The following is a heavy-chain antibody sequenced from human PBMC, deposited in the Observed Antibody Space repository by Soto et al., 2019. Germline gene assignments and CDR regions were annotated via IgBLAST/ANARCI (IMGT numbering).Heavy chain of an antibody. CDR2: ISYSGST. J-gene: IGHJ3*02. Sequence: PSETLSLTCTVTGGSINSGGYYWSWSRQHPGKGLECIGYISYSGSTNYNPSLKSRITISVDTSRNQFSLKLNSVTAADTAVYYCARELYEGVPRGVSEYGDAFDIWGQGTMVTVSS. CDR3: ARELYEGVPRGVSEYGDAFDI. V-gene: IGHV4-31*03. CDR1: GGSINSGGYY. D-gene: IGHD3-10*01.